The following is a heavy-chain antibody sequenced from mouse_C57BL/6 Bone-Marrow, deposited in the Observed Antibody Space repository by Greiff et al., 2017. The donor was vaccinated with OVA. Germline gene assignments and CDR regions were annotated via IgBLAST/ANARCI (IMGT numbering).Heavy chain of an antibody. J-gene: IGHJ3*01. V-gene: IGHV1-50*01. CDR2: IDPSDRYT. D-gene: IGHD1-1*02. CDR1: GYTFTSYW. Sequence: QVQLQQPGAELVKPGASVKLSCKASGYTFTSYWLQWVKQRPGQGLEWIGEIDPSDRYTNYNQKFKGKATLTVDTSSSTAYMQLSSLTSEDSAVYYGASGDWWAYWGQGTLVTVSA. CDR3: ASGDWWAY.